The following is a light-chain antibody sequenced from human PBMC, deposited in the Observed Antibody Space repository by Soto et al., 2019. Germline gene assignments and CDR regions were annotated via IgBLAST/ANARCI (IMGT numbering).Light chain of an antibody. Sequence: EIVFTQSPGILALSPGERATLSCRASQSVSSSFLAWYQQKPGQAPRLLIYGASSRATGIPDRFSGSGSGTDFTLTISRLEPEDFAVYYCQQYGSSRTFGQGTKVDI. CDR2: GAS. CDR3: QQYGSSRT. J-gene: IGKJ1*01. CDR1: QSVSSSF. V-gene: IGKV3-20*01.